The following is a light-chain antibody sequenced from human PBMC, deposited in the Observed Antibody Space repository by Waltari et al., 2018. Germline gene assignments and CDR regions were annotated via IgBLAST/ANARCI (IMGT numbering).Light chain of an antibody. Sequence: IQLTQSPSSLSASVRDRVTITCPASQGIYSYLAWYQQKPGKAPKLLIYAASTLESGVPSRFSGSGSGTDFTLTISSLQPEDFATYYCQQLNSYPITFGQGTRLEIK. J-gene: IGKJ5*01. CDR2: AAS. CDR3: QQLNSYPIT. CDR1: QGIYSY. V-gene: IGKV1-9*01.